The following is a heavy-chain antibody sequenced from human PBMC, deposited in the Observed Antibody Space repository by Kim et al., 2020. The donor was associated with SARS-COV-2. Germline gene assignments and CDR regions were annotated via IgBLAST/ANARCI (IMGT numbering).Heavy chain of an antibody. CDR3: ATNLAAAGVV. CDR2: T. V-gene: IGHV3-66*01. D-gene: IGHD6-13*01. J-gene: IGHJ4*02. Sequence: TYYVESGKGRLTISREDAKNTLYLQMSSLRVEDTAGYYCATNLAAAGVVWGQGTLVTVSS.